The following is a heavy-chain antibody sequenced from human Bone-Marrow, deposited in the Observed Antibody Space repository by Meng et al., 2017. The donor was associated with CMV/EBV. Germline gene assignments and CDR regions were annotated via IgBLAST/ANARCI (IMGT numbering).Heavy chain of an antibody. CDR2: ISGSGGST. CDR1: GFTFSSYA. CDR3: ARDGLEPHDY. J-gene: IGHJ4*02. V-gene: IGHV3-23*01. D-gene: IGHD1-1*01. Sequence: GESLKISCAASGFTFSSYAMSWVRQAPGKGLEWVSAISGSGGSTYYADSVKGRFTISRDNAKNSLYLQMNSLRAEDTAVYYCARDGLEPHDYWGQGTRVTGYS.